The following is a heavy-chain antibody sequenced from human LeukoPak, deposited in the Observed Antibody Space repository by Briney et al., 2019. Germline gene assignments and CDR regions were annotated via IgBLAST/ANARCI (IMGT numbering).Heavy chain of an antibody. CDR3: ARGGGGGEYYFDY. D-gene: IGHD2-21*01. Sequence: SVKVSCKASGGTFSSYAISWVRQAPGQGLEWMGGFIPIFGTANYAQKFQGRVTITADKSTSTAYMELSSLRSEDTAVYYCARGGGGGEYYFDYWGQGTLVTVSS. CDR1: GGTFSSYA. J-gene: IGHJ4*02. V-gene: IGHV1-69*06. CDR2: FIPIFGTA.